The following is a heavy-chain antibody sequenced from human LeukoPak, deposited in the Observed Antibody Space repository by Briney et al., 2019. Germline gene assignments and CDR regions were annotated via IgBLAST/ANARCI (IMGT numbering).Heavy chain of an antibody. CDR3: ARVGALSGSYYIDGAFDI. D-gene: IGHD1-26*01. Sequence: SVKVSCKASGGTFSSYAISWVRQAPGQGPEWMGGIIPIFGTANYAQKFQGRVTITADESTSTAYMELSSLRSEDTAVYYCARVGALSGSYYIDGAFDIWGEGTMVTVSS. CDR2: IIPIFGTA. CDR1: GGTFSSYA. V-gene: IGHV1-69*13. J-gene: IGHJ3*02.